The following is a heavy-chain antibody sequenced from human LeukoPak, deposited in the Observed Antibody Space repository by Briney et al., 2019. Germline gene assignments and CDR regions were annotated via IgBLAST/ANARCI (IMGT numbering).Heavy chain of an antibody. CDR3: ARARIVGATKAFDI. D-gene: IGHD1-26*01. CDR2: IYSGGST. Sequence: AGGSLRLSCAASGFTVSSNYMSWVRQAPGKGLEWVSVIYSGGSTYYADSVKGRFTISRDNSKNTLYLQMNSLRAEDTAVYYCARARIVGATKAFDIWSQGTMVTVSS. J-gene: IGHJ3*02. CDR1: GFTVSSNY. V-gene: IGHV3-53*01.